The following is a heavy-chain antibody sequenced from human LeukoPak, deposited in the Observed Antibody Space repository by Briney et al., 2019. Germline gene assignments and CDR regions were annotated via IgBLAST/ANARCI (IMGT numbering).Heavy chain of an antibody. CDR1: GFTFSSYG. CDR2: ISYDGSNK. V-gene: IGHV3-30*18. D-gene: IGHD4-23*01. Sequence: PGGSLRLSCAASGFTFSSYGMHWVRQAPGKGLEWVAVISYDGSNKYYADSVKGRFTISRDNSKNTLYLQMNSLRAEDTAVYYCAKDDGFGTSAFGYWGQGTLVTVSS. CDR3: AKDDGFGTSAFGY. J-gene: IGHJ4*02.